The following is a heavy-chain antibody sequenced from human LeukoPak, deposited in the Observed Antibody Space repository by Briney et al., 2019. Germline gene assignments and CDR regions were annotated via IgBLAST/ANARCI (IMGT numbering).Heavy chain of an antibody. Sequence: GGSLRLSCAASGFTFSSFDMHWVCQPTGQGLEWVSTIGTASDTYYPGSVEGRFTLSRDNAKNSLYLQMNSLTAGDTAVYYCARGPPRGKYYYMDVWGKGITVTVSS. CDR1: GFTFSSFD. CDR3: ARGPPRGKYYYMDV. V-gene: IGHV3-13*01. CDR2: IGTASDT. J-gene: IGHJ6*03. D-gene: IGHD1-1*01.